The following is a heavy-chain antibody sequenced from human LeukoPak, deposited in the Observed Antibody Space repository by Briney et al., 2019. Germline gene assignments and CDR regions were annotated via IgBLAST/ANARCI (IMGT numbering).Heavy chain of an antibody. D-gene: IGHD2-2*01. V-gene: IGHV3-9*01. Sequence: PGGSLRLSCAASGFTFDDYAMHWVRQAPGKGLELVSGISWNSGSIGYADSVKGRFTISRDNAKNSLYLQMNSLRAEDTALYYCAIERYSAAEVGYCSSTSCPIDYWGQGTLVTVSS. CDR2: ISWNSGSI. CDR3: AIERYSAAEVGYCSSTSCPIDY. CDR1: GFTFDDYA. J-gene: IGHJ4*02.